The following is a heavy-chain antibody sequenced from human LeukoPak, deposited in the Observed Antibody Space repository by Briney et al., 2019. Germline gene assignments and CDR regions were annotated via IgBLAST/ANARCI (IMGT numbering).Heavy chain of an antibody. D-gene: IGHD1-26*01. CDR1: GFTFSDHY. CDR2: ISHTGTTI. J-gene: IGHJ3*02. V-gene: IGHV3-11*04. CDR3: ARDSVYHVGERAFDI. Sequence: GGSLTLSCAASGFTFSDHYMSWLRQAPGKGLEWVSYISHTGTTIYYADSVKGRFIISRDNAKNSLYLQMNSLRAEDTAVYYCARDSVYHVGERAFDIWGQGTMVTVSS.